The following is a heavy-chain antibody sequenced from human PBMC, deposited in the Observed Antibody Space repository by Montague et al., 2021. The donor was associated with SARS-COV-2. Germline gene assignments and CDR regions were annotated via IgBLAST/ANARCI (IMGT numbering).Heavy chain of an antibody. Sequence: SLRLSCAASGFTFSSSEMNWVRQAPGKGLEWVSYISSSGRTIYYADSVKGRFTISRDNAKNSPYLQMNSLRAEDTAVYYCARSYHYDSSGYYPDAFDIWGQGTMVTVSS. V-gene: IGHV3-48*03. CDR2: ISSSGRTI. CDR1: GFTFSSSE. D-gene: IGHD3-22*01. CDR3: ARSYHYDSSGYYPDAFDI. J-gene: IGHJ3*02.